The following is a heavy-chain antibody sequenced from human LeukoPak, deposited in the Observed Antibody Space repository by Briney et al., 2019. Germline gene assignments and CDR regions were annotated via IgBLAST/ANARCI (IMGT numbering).Heavy chain of an antibody. CDR3: ARGGVWYNWNDALMAFDI. J-gene: IGHJ3*02. D-gene: IGHD1-20*01. V-gene: IGHV3-30*03. CDR2: ISYDGSNK. CDR1: GFTFSSYG. Sequence: GGSLRLSCAASGFTFSSYGMHWVRQAPGKGLEWVAVISYDGSNKYYADSVKGRFTISRDNAKNSLYLQMNSLRAEDTAVYYCARGGVWYNWNDALMAFDIWGQGTMVTVSS.